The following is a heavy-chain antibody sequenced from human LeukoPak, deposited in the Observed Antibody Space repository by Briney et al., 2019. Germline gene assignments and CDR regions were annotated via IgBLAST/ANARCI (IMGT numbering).Heavy chain of an antibody. CDR3: ARDRANEGFDY. CDR2: IYTSGST. V-gene: IGHV4-4*07. J-gene: IGHJ4*02. D-gene: IGHD1-1*01. Sequence: SETLSLTCTVSGGSISSYYWSWLRQPAGKGLEWIGRIYTSGSTNYNPSLNSRVTMSVHPSKNQFSLKLSSVTAADTAVYYCARDRANEGFDYWGQGTLVTVSS. CDR1: GGSISSYY.